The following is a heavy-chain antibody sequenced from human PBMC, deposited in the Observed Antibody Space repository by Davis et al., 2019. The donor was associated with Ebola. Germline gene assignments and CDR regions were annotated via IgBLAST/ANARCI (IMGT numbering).Heavy chain of an antibody. Sequence: MPSETLSLTCTVSGGSIRSSSYYWGWIRQPPGKGLEWIGSIYYSGSTYYNPSLKSRVTISVDTSKNQFSLKLSSVTAADTAVYYCARRVQEEVVAATWSLVDYWGQGTLVTVSS. J-gene: IGHJ4*02. D-gene: IGHD2-15*01. CDR3: ARRVQEEVVAATWSLVDY. CDR2: IYYSGST. V-gene: IGHV4-39*01. CDR1: GGSIRSSSYY.